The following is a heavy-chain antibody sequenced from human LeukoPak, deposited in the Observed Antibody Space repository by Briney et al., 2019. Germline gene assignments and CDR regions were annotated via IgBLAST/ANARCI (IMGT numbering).Heavy chain of an antibody. V-gene: IGHV3-23*01. CDR2: NRGNGET. CDR1: GLSFSTFA. D-gene: IGHD3-16*01. J-gene: IGHJ4*02. Sequence: GGSLRLSCAASGLSFSTFAMSWVRQGPARGLEWVSSNRGNGETFYADSVKGRFTLSTDISRNTVYFQLNNLRVEDTAIYYCAKASWVSSTDAVRWGQGTLVTVSS. CDR3: AKASWVSSTDAVR.